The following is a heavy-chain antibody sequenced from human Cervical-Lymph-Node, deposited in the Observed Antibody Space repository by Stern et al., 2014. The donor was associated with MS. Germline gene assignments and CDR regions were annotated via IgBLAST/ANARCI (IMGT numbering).Heavy chain of an antibody. D-gene: IGHD6-13*01. Sequence: QMQLVQSGPGLVKPSETLSLTCTVSGGSISSYYWSWIRQAPGKGLEWIAYIYYSGHTDYNPSLQGRVTVSVDTSKNQVSLRLSSVTAADTAVYYCARGFSSSWYGGRFFNYWGQGTLVTVSS. J-gene: IGHJ4*02. CDR1: GGSISSYY. CDR2: IYYSGHT. CDR3: ARGFSSSWYGGRFFNY. V-gene: IGHV4-59*01.